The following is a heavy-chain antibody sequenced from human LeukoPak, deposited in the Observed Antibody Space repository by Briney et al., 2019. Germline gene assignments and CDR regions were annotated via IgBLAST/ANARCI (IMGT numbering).Heavy chain of an antibody. Sequence: KPSETLSLTCAVYGGSFSGYYWSWIRQPPGKGLEWIGEINHSGSTNYNPSLKSRVTISVDTSKNQFSLKLSSVTAADTAVYYCARAPPWLRPFDYWGQGTLVTVSS. CDR2: INHSGST. CDR3: ARAPPWLRPFDY. CDR1: GGSFSGYY. D-gene: IGHD5-18*01. J-gene: IGHJ4*02. V-gene: IGHV4-34*01.